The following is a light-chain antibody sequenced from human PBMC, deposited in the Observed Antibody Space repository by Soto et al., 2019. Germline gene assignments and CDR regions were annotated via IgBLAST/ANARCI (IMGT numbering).Light chain of an antibody. CDR2: DVS. CDR1: SSDVGGFNY. V-gene: IGLV2-11*01. CDR3: CSYAGGYTHYV. Sequence: ALTQPPSVSGSPGQSVTISCTGTSSDVGGFNYVSCYQHHPGKAPKLMIYDVSKRPSGVPDRFSGSKSGNTASLTISGLQAEDEADYYCCSYAGGYTHYVLAPGTKVTV. J-gene: IGLJ1*01.